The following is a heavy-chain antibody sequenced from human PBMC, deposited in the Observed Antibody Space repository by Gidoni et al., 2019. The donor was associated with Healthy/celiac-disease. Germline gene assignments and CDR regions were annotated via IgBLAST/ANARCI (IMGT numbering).Heavy chain of an antibody. CDR1: GGSFSGYY. J-gene: IGHJ2*01. V-gene: IGHV4-34*01. Sequence: QVQLQQWGAGLLKPSETLSLTCAVYGGSFSGYYWSWIRQPPGKGLEWIGEINHSGSTNYNPSLKSRVTISVDTSKNQFSLKLSSVTAADTAVYYCARVPRRYFDLWGRGTLVTVSS. CDR3: ARVPRRYFDL. CDR2: INHSGST.